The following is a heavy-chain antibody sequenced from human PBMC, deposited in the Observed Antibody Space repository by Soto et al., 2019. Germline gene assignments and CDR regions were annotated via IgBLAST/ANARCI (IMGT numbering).Heavy chain of an antibody. CDR2: IKQDGSEE. CDR1: GFTFSNYW. Sequence: EVQLVESGGGLVQPGGSLRLSCAASGFTFSNYWMSWVRQAPGKGLEWVANIKQDGSEEDYVDSVKGRFTISRDNAKNSLYLQMDSLRAEDTAVYYCARDNSLILVVCPLLDYWGKGILVTVSS. J-gene: IGHJ4*02. D-gene: IGHD3-22*01. CDR3: ARDNSLILVVCPLLDY. V-gene: IGHV3-7*05.